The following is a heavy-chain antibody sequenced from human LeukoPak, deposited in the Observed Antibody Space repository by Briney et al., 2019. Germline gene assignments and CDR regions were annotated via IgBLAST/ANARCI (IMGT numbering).Heavy chain of an antibody. J-gene: IGHJ4*02. CDR2: INPSGGST. D-gene: IGHD2-2*02. CDR3: ARFSTTRGIVVVPAAIGSGTFDY. Sequence: ASVKVSCKASGYTFTSYYMHWVRQAPGQGLEWMGIINPSGGSTSYAQKFQGRVTMTRDTSTSTVYMELSSLRSEDTAVYYCARFSTTRGIVVVPAAIGSGTFDYWGQGTLVTVSS. CDR1: GYTFTSYY. V-gene: IGHV1-46*01.